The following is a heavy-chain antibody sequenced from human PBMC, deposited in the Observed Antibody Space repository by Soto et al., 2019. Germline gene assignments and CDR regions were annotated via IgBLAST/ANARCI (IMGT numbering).Heavy chain of an antibody. CDR3: AKPSYIIGGVLTGVFDY. V-gene: IGHV3-23*01. CDR1: GFTFSNYA. J-gene: IGHJ4*02. Sequence: PGGSLRLSCAASGFTFSNYAMSWVRQAPGKGLQWVSAISGSGGSTHYADSVKGRFTISRDNSKNMVFLQMNSLRAEDTAVYYCAKPSYIIGGVLTGVFDYWGQGTPVTVSS. D-gene: IGHD3-3*02. CDR2: ISGSGGST.